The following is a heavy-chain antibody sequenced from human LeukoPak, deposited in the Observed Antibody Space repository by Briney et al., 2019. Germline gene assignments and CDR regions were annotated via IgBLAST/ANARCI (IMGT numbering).Heavy chain of an antibody. CDR1: GFTFSSYA. Sequence: GGSLRLSCAASGFTFSSYAMHWVRQAPGKGLEYVSAISSNGGSTYYANSVKGRFTISSDNSKNTLYLQMGSLRAEDMAVYYCARGHDYGDYGGPLDYWGQGTLVTVSS. CDR3: ARGHDYGDYGGPLDY. V-gene: IGHV3-64*01. J-gene: IGHJ4*02. D-gene: IGHD4-17*01. CDR2: ISSNGGST.